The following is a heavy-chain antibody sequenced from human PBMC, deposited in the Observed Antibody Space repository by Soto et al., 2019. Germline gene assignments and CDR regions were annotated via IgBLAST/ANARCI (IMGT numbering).Heavy chain of an antibody. CDR2: INWNDDE. V-gene: IGHV2-5*01. CDR1: GFSLNTRAVG. CDR3: AHRHDLGGFDI. J-gene: IGHJ3*02. D-gene: IGHD2-15*01. Sequence: QITLKESGPTLVKPTQTLTLTCTFSGFSLNTRAVGVGWIRQAPGKALEWLALINWNDDERYSPSLKDRLTFTKDTSKNHVVLTMTNIGPVDTATYYCAHRHDLGGFDIWGQGTAVTVSS.